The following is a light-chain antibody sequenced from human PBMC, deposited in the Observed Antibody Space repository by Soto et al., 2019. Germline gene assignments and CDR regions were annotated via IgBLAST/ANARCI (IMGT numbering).Light chain of an antibody. CDR1: QSVSSNY. J-gene: IGKJ1*01. Sequence: EIVLTQSPGTLSLSPGERATLSCRAGQSVSSNYLAWYQQRPGQAPRLLIYAASNRDTGIPDRFSGSGSGTDFTLTIRRLEPEDFAVYYCQQYGSSVRTFGQGTKVELK. CDR2: AAS. CDR3: QQYGSSVRT. V-gene: IGKV3-20*01.